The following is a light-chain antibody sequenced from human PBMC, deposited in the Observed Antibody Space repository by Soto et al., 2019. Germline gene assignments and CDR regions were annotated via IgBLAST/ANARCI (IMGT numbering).Light chain of an antibody. V-gene: IGLV2-23*01. Sequence: QSALTQPASVSGSPGQSITISCIGSSSDVGSYNLVSWYQQYPGKAPKVLIYEGSKRPSGVSNRFSGSKSGNTASLTISGLQAEDEAVYYCCSYSDATSVVIGGGTKLTVL. CDR3: CSYSDATSVV. J-gene: IGLJ2*01. CDR2: EGS. CDR1: SSDVGSYNL.